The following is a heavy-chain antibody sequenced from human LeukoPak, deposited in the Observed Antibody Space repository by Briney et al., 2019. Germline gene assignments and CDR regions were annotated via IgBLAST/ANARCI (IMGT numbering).Heavy chain of an antibody. CDR2: INHSGST. Sequence: SETLSLTCAVYGGSFSGYYWSWIRQPPGKGLEWIGEINHSGSTNYNPSLKSRVAISVDTSKNQFSLKLSSVTAADTAVYYCASSPVGATDYWGQGTLVTVSS. V-gene: IGHV4-34*01. J-gene: IGHJ4*02. CDR1: GGSFSGYY. CDR3: ASSPVGATDY. D-gene: IGHD1-26*01.